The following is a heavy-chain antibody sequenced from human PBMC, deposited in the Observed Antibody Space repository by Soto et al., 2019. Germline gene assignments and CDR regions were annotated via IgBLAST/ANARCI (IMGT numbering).Heavy chain of an antibody. Sequence: GGSLRLSCAASGFTFSSYSMNWVRQAPGKGLEWVSSISSSSSYIYYADSVKGRFTISRDNAKNSLYLQMNSLRAEDTAVYYCARVEVGATKIFDYWGQGTLVTVSS. CDR1: GFTFSSYS. CDR2: ISSSSSYI. J-gene: IGHJ4*02. V-gene: IGHV3-21*01. D-gene: IGHD1-26*01. CDR3: ARVEVGATKIFDY.